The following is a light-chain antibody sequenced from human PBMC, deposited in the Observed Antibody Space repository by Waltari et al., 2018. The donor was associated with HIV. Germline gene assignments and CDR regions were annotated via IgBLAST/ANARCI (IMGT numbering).Light chain of an antibody. Sequence: DIQMTQSPSSLSASVGDRVAITCRASQSISNYLNWYQQKPGKDPKLLIYAASSLQSGVPSRFSGSGSGTDFTLTISSLQPEGFATYYCQQSYRIDTFGQWTKLEIK. CDR3: QQSYRIDT. J-gene: IGKJ2*01. CDR1: QSISNY. CDR2: AAS. V-gene: IGKV1-39*01.